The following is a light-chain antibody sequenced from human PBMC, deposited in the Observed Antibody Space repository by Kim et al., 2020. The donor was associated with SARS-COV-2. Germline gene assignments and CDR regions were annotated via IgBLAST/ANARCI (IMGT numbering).Light chain of an antibody. CDR1: TSDVGGYNY. Sequence: QSVLTQPASVSGSPGQSITISCTGTTSDVGGYNYVSWYQQLPGKAPKLMICDVSERPSGVSDRFSGSKSGNTASLTISGLQAEDEADYYCSSYTTSTTYVFGTGTKVTVL. V-gene: IGLV2-14*01. CDR3: SSYTTSTTYV. CDR2: DVS. J-gene: IGLJ1*01.